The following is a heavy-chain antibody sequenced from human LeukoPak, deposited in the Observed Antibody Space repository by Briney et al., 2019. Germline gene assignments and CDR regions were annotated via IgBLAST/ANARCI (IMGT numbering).Heavy chain of an antibody. D-gene: IGHD2-21*01. CDR3: APRSGGDF. J-gene: IGHJ4*02. CDR1: GFTFSNYA. Sequence: GGSLRLSCAASGFTFSNYAMSWVRQAPGKGLEWVTAIDASGTTTYYADSVKGRFTISRDNSKSTPYLQMNSLRVEDTALYYCAPRSGGDFWGQGTLVTVSS. V-gene: IGHV3-23*01. CDR2: IDASGTTT.